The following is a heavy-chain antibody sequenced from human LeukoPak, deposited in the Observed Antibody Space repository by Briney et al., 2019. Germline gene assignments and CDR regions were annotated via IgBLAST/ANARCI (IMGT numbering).Heavy chain of an antibody. V-gene: IGHV3-23*01. CDR1: GFTFSSYG. Sequence: GGSLRLSCAASGFTFSSYGMSWVRQAPGKGLEWVSAISGSGGSTYYADSVKGRFTISRDNAKNSLYLQMNSLRAEDTAVYYCAREGYSGYDLSLPYYYYYMDVWGKGTTVTISS. D-gene: IGHD5-12*01. J-gene: IGHJ6*03. CDR3: AREGYSGYDLSLPYYYYYMDV. CDR2: ISGSGGST.